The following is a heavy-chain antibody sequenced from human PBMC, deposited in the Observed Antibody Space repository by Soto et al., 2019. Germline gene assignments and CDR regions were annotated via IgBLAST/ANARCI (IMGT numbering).Heavy chain of an antibody. CDR1: GGSIISYY. Sequence: SETLSLTCTVSGGSIISYYWSWILQPPWKGLEWIGYIYYSGSTNYNPSLKSRVTISVDTSKNQFSLKLSSVTAADTAVYYCARVDKVDTAMVPEHYNWFDPWGQGTLVTVSS. D-gene: IGHD5-18*01. CDR2: IYYSGST. V-gene: IGHV4-59*01. CDR3: ARVDKVDTAMVPEHYNWFDP. J-gene: IGHJ5*02.